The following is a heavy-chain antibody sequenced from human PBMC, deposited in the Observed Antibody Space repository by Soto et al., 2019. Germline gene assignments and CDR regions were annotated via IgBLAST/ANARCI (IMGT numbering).Heavy chain of an antibody. CDR1: GFTFSNAW. Sequence: EVQLVESGGGLVKPGGSLRLSCAASGFTFSNAWMNWVRQAPGKGLEWVGRIKSKTDGGTTDYAAPVKGRFTISSDDSKNTLYLQRNSLKTEDTAVYYCTTDVWELFYGGYYYYGMDVWGHGTTVTVSS. J-gene: IGHJ6*02. CDR3: TTDVWELFYGGYYYYGMDV. CDR2: IKSKTDGGTT. V-gene: IGHV3-15*07. D-gene: IGHD3-10*01.